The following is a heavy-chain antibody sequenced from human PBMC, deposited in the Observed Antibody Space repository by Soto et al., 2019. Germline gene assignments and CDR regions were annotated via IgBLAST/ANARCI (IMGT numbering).Heavy chain of an antibody. D-gene: IGHD2-2*02. V-gene: IGHV4-4*02. J-gene: IGHJ6*02. CDR3: ARSTGYCSSTSCYTTPGSAYYGMDV. CDR2: IYHSGST. Sequence: LSLTCAVSGGSISSSNWWSWVRQPPGKGLEWIGEIYHSGSTNYNPSLKSRVTISVDKSKNQFSLKLSSVTAADTAVYYCARSTGYCSSTSCYTTPGSAYYGMDVWGQGTTVTVSS. CDR1: GGSISSSNW.